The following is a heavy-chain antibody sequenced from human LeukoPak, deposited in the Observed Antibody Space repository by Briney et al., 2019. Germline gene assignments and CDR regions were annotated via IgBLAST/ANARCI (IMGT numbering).Heavy chain of an antibody. V-gene: IGHV4-59*08. CDR3: ASHRVGATMVDY. Sequence: SETLSFTCTGSGGSISSNYWSWIRQPPGKGLKWIGNIYYSGSTNSNPSFKSRVTISVDTFRDEFSRQLSSVTAADTAVYYCASHRVGATMVDYWGQGTLVTVSS. D-gene: IGHD1-26*01. CDR1: GGSISSNY. J-gene: IGHJ4*02. CDR2: IYYSGST.